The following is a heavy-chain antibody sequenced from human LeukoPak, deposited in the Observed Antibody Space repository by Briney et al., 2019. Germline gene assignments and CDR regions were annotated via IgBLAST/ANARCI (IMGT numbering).Heavy chain of an antibody. CDR2: LGPDGHYT. V-gene: IGHV3-74*03. CDR3: VRDRSNSGNWFDL. CDR1: GFNLRDYW. Sequence: PGGSLRLSCTASGFNLRDYWMHWVRHAPGKGLVLVSRLGPDGHYTTYADPVEGRFTNTRDNAKNPPYLQMDNLRAEDTAFYYCVRDRSNSGNWFDLWGQGTLVTVSS. D-gene: IGHD4-11*01. J-gene: IGHJ5*02.